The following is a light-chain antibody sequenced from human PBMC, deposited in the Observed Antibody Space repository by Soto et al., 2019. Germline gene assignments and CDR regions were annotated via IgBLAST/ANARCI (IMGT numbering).Light chain of an antibody. J-gene: IGLJ1*01. CDR3: QVWDSSVLHHV. CDR2: DDG. V-gene: IGLV3-21*02. Sequence: SYELTQSPSVSVAPGQTARITCGGNNIGSKNVHWFQQRPGQAPVLVVFDDGDRPSGIPDRFSGSNSGNTATLTISRVEAGDEADYYCQVWDSSVLHHVFGTGTKVTVL. CDR1: NIGSKN.